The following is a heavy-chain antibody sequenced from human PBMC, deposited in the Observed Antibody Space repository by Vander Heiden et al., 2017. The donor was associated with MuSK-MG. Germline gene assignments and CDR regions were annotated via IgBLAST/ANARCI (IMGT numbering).Heavy chain of an antibody. J-gene: IGHJ4*02. CDR3: ARDYYGSGSYYTIGY. CDR2: INPNSGVT. V-gene: IGHV1-2*02. CDR1: GYTFTGYY. D-gene: IGHD3-10*01. Sequence: QVQLVQSGAEVKKPGASVKVSCKASGYTFTGYYMHWVRQAPGQGLEWMGWINPNSGVTNYAQKFQGRVTMTRDTSISTAYMELSRLRSDDTAVYYCARDYYGSGSYYTIGYWGQGTLVTVSS.